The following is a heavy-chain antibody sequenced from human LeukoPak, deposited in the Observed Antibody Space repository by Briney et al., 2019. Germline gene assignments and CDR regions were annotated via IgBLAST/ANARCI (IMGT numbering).Heavy chain of an antibody. J-gene: IGHJ4*02. Sequence: GGSLRLSCAASGFTFSDYYMSWIRQAPGKGLEWVPYISSSSSTIYYADSVEGRFTISRDNAKNSLYLQMNSLRAEDTAVYYCARDLTGYSSDWYWGQGTMVTVSS. CDR1: GFTFSDYY. D-gene: IGHD6-19*01. V-gene: IGHV3-11*04. CDR3: ARDLTGYSSDWY. CDR2: ISSSSSTI.